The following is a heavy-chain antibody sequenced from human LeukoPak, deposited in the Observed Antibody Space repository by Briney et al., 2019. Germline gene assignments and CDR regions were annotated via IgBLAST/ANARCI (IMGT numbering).Heavy chain of an antibody. CDR2: IYYSGST. J-gene: IGHJ6*03. CDR3: ARWKLEMATTMTYYYYYMDV. Sequence: SETLSLTCTVSGGSISSYYWSWIRQPPGKGLEWIGYIYYSGSTNYNPSLKSRVTISVDTSKNQFSLKLSSVTAADTAVYYCARWKLEMATTMTYYYYYMDVWGKGTTVTISS. CDR1: GGSISSYY. V-gene: IGHV4-59*01. D-gene: IGHD5-24*01.